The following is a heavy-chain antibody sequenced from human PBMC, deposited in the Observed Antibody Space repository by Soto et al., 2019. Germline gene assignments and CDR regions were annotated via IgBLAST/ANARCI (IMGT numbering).Heavy chain of an antibody. CDR1: GDTSTSYY. CDR3: ARDFYDSVGYTWFDS. V-gene: IGHV4-59*01. J-gene: IGHJ5*01. D-gene: IGHD3-22*01. Sequence: PSETLSLTCTVSGDTSTSYYWGWSRQAPGKGLDRIGHIHNSGTSTHNPSLNGRVTISIDMSKKQFSLKLTSLTSADTAVYYRARDFYDSVGYTWFDSWSQGTLVTVS. CDR2: IHNSGTS.